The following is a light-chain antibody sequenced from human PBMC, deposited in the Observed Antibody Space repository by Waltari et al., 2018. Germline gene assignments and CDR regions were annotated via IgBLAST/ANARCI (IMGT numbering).Light chain of an antibody. V-gene: IGKV4-1*01. CDR3: QQYYSTPPT. Sequence: DIVMTQSPDSLAVSLGERATINCKSSQSVLYSSNNKNYLAWYQQKPGLPPKLLSYGASTRESGVPDRFSGSGSGTDFTLTISSLQAEDVAVYYCQQYYSTPPTFGQGTKLEIK. CDR2: GAS. CDR1: QSVLYSSNNKNY. J-gene: IGKJ2*01.